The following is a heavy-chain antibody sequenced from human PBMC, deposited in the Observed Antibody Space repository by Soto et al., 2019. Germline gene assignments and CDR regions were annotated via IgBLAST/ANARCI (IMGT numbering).Heavy chain of an antibody. D-gene: IGHD1-7*01. J-gene: IGHJ6*02. CDR3: ARTSYGMDV. V-gene: IGHV4-30-2*02. CDR2: IYHSGST. Sequence: PSETLSLTCAVSGGSISSGGYSWNWIRQPPGKGLEWIGYIYHSGSTNYNPSLKSRVTISVDTSKNQFSLKLSSVTAADTAVYYCARTSYGMDVWGQGTTVTVSS. CDR1: GGSISSGGYS.